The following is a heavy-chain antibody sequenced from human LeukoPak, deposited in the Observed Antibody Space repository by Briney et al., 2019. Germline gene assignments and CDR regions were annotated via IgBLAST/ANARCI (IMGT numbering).Heavy chain of an antibody. Sequence: GGPLRLSCAASGFTFSSYAMHWVRQAPGKGLEWVAVISYDGSNKYYADSVKGRFTISRDNSKNTLYLQMNSLRAEDTAVYYCAETCGGDYGDCYSYAFDIWGQGTMVTVSS. CDR1: GFTFSSYA. V-gene: IGHV3-30-3*01. CDR2: ISYDGSNK. J-gene: IGHJ3*02. CDR3: AETCGGDYGDCYSYAFDI. D-gene: IGHD2-21*02.